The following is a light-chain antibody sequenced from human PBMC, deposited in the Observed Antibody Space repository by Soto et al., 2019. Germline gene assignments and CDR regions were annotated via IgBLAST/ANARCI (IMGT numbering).Light chain of an antibody. CDR1: QSVSSR. CDR2: GAS. Sequence: EIVMTQSPATLSVSPGERAPLSCRASQSVSSRLAWYQQKPGQAPRLLIYGASSRATGIPDRFSGSGSGTDFSLTISRLEPEDFAVYYCQQYGVSPRTFGQGTKVDIK. V-gene: IGKV3-20*01. J-gene: IGKJ1*01. CDR3: QQYGVSPRT.